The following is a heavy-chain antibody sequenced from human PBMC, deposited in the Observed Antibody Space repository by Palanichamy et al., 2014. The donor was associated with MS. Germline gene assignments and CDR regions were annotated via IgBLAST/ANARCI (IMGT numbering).Heavy chain of an antibody. CDR2: ISGGGGST. D-gene: IGHD2-8*02. Sequence: VQLLESGGGLVQPGGSLRLSCVASGSTFSSYAMSWVRQAPGKGLEWVSAISGGGGSTYYADSLKGRFTISRDNSKNTLYLQMNSLRAEDTAVYYCAESYCVGGVCRNAFDIWGQGTMVTVSS. CDR1: GSTFSSYA. V-gene: IGHV3-23*01. CDR3: AESYCVGGVCRNAFDI. J-gene: IGHJ3*02.